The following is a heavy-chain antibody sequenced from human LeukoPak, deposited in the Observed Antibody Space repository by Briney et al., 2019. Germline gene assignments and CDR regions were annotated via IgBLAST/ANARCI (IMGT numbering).Heavy chain of an antibody. D-gene: IGHD6-13*01. CDR1: GGSISSGGYS. CDR2: IYHSGST. V-gene: IGHV4-30-2*01. J-gene: IGHJ4*02. Sequence: NPSETLSLTCAVSGGSISSGGYSWSWIRQPPGEGLEWIGYIYHSGSTYYNPSLKSRVTISVDRSKNQFSLKLSSVTAADTAVYYCARSPQQLAQKRLYYFDYWGQGTLVTVSS. CDR3: ARSPQQLAQKRLYYFDY.